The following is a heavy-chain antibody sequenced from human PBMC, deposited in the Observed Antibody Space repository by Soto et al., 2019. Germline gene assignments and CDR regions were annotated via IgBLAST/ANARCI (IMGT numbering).Heavy chain of an antibody. CDR1: GASIKTSQW. CDR2: IYHSGDT. V-gene: IGHV4-4*02. Sequence: QVQLQESGPGLVRPSGTLSLTCTVSGASIKTSQWWSWVRQSPGKGLEWIGEIYHSGDTKYNPSLKSRVTMSVDKSKNQFSLNLSSVTAADTAIYYCARDLAAVAGYFDSWGQGTLVTVSS. J-gene: IGHJ4*02. CDR3: ARDLAAVAGYFDS. D-gene: IGHD6-19*01.